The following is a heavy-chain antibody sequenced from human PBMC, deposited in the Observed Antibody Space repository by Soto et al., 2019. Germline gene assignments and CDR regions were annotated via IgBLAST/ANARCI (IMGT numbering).Heavy chain of an antibody. V-gene: IGHV3-23*01. CDR1: GFTFSSYA. CDR3: AKDPSMVRGVIDPYYFDY. CDR2: ISGSGGST. Sequence: GGSLRLSCAASGFTFSSYAMSWVRQAPGKGLEWVSAISGSGGSTYYADSVKGRFTISRDNSKNTLYLQMNSLRAEDTAVYYCAKDPSMVRGVIDPYYFDYWGQGTLVTVSS. D-gene: IGHD3-10*01. J-gene: IGHJ4*02.